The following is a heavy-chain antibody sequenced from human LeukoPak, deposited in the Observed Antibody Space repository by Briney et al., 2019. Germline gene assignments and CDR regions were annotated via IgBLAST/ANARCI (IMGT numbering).Heavy chain of an antibody. V-gene: IGHV3-23*01. Sequence: GRSLRLSCAASGFTFSSYGMSWVSQAPGKGLEWVSAISGSGGSTDYADSVKGRFTISRDNSKNTLYLQMNSLRAEDTAVYYCAKLAVHPRGQFDYWGQGTLVTVSS. J-gene: IGHJ4*02. CDR1: GFTFSSYG. CDR3: AKLAVHPRGQFDY. D-gene: IGHD3-10*01. CDR2: ISGSGGST.